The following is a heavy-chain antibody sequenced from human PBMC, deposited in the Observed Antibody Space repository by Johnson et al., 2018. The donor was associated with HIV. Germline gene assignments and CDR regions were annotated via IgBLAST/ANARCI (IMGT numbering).Heavy chain of an antibody. Sequence: QVHLVESGGGVVQPGRSLRLSCAASGFTFSSYAIHWVRQAPGKGLGWVAVISYDGSNKYYTDSVKGRFTISRDNSKNTLYLQMNSLRAEDTAVYYCAREAATTFWGWDAFDIWGQGTMVTISS. V-gene: IGHV3-30-3*01. CDR1: GFTFSSYA. CDR3: AREAATTFWGWDAFDI. CDR2: ISYDGSNK. J-gene: IGHJ3*02. D-gene: IGHD3-10*02.